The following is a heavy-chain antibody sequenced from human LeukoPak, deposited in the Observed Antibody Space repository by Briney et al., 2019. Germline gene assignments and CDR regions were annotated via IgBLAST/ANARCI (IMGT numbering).Heavy chain of an antibody. V-gene: IGHV1-69*06. CDR3: ARSRYSSCWDYYFDY. J-gene: IGHJ4*02. Sequence: ASVKVSCKASGGTFSSYAISWVRQAPGQGLEWMGGIIPIFGTANYAQKFQGRVTITADKSSSTAYMELSSLRSEDTAVYYCARSRYSSCWDYYFDYWGQGTLVTVSS. CDR1: GGTFSSYA. D-gene: IGHD6-19*01. CDR2: IIPIFGTA.